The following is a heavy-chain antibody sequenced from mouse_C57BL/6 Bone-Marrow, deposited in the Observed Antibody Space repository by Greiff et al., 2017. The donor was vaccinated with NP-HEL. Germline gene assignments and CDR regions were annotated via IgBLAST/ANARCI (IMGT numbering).Heavy chain of an antibody. CDR3: ARYLPSGDY. CDR2: IYPGSGNT. V-gene: IGHV1-76*01. D-gene: IGHD2-1*01. CDR1: GYTFTDYY. J-gene: IGHJ4*01. Sequence: QVQLQQSGAELVRPGASVKLSCKASGYTFTDYYINWVKQRPGQGLEWIARIYPGSGNTYYNEKFKGKATLTAEKSSSTAYMQLSSLTSEDTAVYFCARYLPSGDYWGQGTSVTVSS.